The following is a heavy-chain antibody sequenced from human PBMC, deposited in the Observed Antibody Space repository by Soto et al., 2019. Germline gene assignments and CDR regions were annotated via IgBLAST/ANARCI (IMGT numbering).Heavy chain of an antibody. V-gene: IGHV4-31*03. CDR1: GGSISSGGYY. Sequence: TLSLTCTVSGGSISSGGYYWSWIRQHPGKGLEWIGYIYYSGSTYYNPSLKSRVTISVDTSKNQFSLKLSSVTAADTAVYYCARFAVVAAAYYFDYWGHGTLVTVSS. D-gene: IGHD2-15*01. J-gene: IGHJ4*01. CDR2: IYYSGST. CDR3: ARFAVVAAAYYFDY.